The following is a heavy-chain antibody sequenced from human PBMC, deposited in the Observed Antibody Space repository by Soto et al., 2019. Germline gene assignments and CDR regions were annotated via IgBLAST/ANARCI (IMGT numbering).Heavy chain of an antibody. D-gene: IGHD6-13*01. Sequence: ASVKVSCKASGYTFTSYYMHWVRQAPGQGLEWMGVINPSGGNTNYPQKFQGRVTMTGDTSTSTVSMELSSLRSEDTAMYYCARDQGDSSSWYYYGMDVWGQGTTVTVSS. J-gene: IGHJ6*02. CDR1: GYTFTSYY. CDR2: INPSGGNT. V-gene: IGHV1-46*01. CDR3: ARDQGDSSSWYYYGMDV.